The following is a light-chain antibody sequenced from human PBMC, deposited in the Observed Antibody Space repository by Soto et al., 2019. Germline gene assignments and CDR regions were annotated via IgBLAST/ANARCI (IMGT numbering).Light chain of an antibody. V-gene: IGKV1-27*01. CDR3: QKYVDTPKT. J-gene: IGKJ2*01. CDR1: QGISNY. Sequence: EIQMTQSPSSLSASVGDRVTITCRASQGISNYLAWYQQKPGKIPKLLIYAASARQSGVPARFIGSGSGTDFTLTISSLQPEDAATYYCQKYVDTPKTFGQGTKVEIK. CDR2: AAS.